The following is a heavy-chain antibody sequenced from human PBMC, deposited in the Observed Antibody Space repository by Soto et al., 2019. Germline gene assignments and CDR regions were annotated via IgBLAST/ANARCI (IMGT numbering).Heavy chain of an antibody. J-gene: IGHJ3*02. V-gene: IGHV3-21*02. D-gene: IGHD4-17*01. Sequence: EVQLVESGGRLVKPGESLRLSCVASGFDFSYYTMNWVRQAPGKGLEWVSAIIASSSHKYSADSVRGRFTFSRDNANNSLYLQMNNLRVEDTAVYYCARLRSDAFDIWGQGTLVTVSS. CDR1: GFDFSYYT. CDR3: ARLRSDAFDI. CDR2: IIASSSHK.